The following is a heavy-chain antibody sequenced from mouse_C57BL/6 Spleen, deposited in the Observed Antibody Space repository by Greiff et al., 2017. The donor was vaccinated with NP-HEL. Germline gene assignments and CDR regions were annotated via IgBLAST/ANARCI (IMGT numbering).Heavy chain of an antibody. CDR1: GYSFTGYF. J-gene: IGHJ4*01. CDR2: INPYNGDT. V-gene: IGHV1-20*01. CDR3: ARGYYGHYAMDY. Sequence: VQLKESGPELVKPGDSVKISCKASGYSFTGYFMNWVMQSHGKSLEWIGRINPYNGDTFYNQKFKGKATLTVDKSSSTAHMELRSLTSEDSAVYYCARGYYGHYAMDYWGQGTSVTVSS. D-gene: IGHD1-1*01.